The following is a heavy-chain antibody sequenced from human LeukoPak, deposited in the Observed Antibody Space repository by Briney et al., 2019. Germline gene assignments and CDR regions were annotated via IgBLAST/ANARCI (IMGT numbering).Heavy chain of an antibody. CDR2: IIGSGGRT. D-gene: IGHD1-26*01. CDR3: AKGYGGSYSYYFDS. CDR1: GFAFSSYA. V-gene: IGHV3-23*01. Sequence: PGGAPRLSCAASGFAFSSYAMSWGLPGPGKGREWGSAIIGSGGRTYYAESAKGPVTLSTDNSKNTQYLQKNTARAETTAVFYCAKGYGGSYSYYFDSWGQGTLVTVSS. J-gene: IGHJ4*02.